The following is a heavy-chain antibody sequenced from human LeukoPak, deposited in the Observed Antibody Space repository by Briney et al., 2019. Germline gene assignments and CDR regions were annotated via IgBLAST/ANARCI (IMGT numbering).Heavy chain of an antibody. CDR1: GFTFSSYA. D-gene: IGHD7-27*01. Sequence: GGSLRLSCAASGFTFSSYAMSWVRQVPGKGLDWVSAISGSGASTYYADSVKGRFTISRDNSKNTLYLQMNSLRAEDTALYYCAKGGAWGPDHYFDYWGQGTLVTVSS. J-gene: IGHJ4*02. V-gene: IGHV3-23*01. CDR2: ISGSGAST. CDR3: AKGGAWGPDHYFDY.